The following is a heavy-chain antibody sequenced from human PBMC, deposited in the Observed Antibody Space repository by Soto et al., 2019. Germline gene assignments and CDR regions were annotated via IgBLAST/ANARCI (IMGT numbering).Heavy chain of an antibody. CDR1: RGSFSGYY. Sequence: QVQLQQWGAGLLKPSETLSLTCAVYRGSFSGYYWSWIRQPPGKGLEWIGEINHSGSTNYNPSLKSRVTISVDTSKNQFSLKLSSVTAADTAVYYCARGLRYSSGWFDPWGQGTLVTVSS. CDR2: INHSGST. CDR3: ARGLRYSSGWFDP. D-gene: IGHD6-19*01. J-gene: IGHJ5*02. V-gene: IGHV4-34*01.